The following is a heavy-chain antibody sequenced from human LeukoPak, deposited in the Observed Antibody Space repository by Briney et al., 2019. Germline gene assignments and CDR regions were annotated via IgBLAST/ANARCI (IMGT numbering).Heavy chain of an antibody. CDR3: ASICSSTSCYEGYVLDYFDY. D-gene: IGHD2-2*01. Sequence: PVASVKVSCKASGYTFTSYYMHWVRQAPGQGLEWMGWINPNSGGTNYAQKFQGRVTMTRDTSISTAYMELSRLRSDDTAVYYCASICSSTSCYEGYVLDYFDYWGQGTLVTVSS. V-gene: IGHV1-2*02. CDR2: INPNSGGT. CDR1: GYTFTSYY. J-gene: IGHJ4*02.